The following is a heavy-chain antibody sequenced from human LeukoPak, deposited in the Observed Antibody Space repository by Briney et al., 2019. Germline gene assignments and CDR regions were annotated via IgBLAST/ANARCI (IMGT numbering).Heavy chain of an antibody. CDR2: FDPEDGET. J-gene: IGHJ4*02. D-gene: IGHD3-22*01. Sequence: ASVKVSCKVSGYTLTELSMHWVRQAPGKGLEWMGGFDPEDGETIYAQKFQGRVTMTEDTSTDTAYMELSSLRSEDTAVYYCATAGPGLYYYDSVRYHFDYRGQGTLVTVSS. CDR1: GYTLTELS. CDR3: ATAGPGLYYYDSVRYHFDY. V-gene: IGHV1-24*01.